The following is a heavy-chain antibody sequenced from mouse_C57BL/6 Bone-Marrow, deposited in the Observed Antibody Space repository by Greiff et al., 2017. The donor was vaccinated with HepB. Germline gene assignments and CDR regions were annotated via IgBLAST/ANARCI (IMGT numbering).Heavy chain of an antibody. CDR1: GYTFTSYW. CDR3: ARWRAYSNYSYWYFDV. J-gene: IGHJ1*03. Sequence: QVQLQQPGAELVMPGASVKLSCKASGYTFTSYWMHWVKQRPGQGLEWIGEIDPSDSYTNYNQKFKGKSTLTVDKSSSTAYMQLSSLTSEDSAVDYCARWRAYSNYSYWYFDVWGTGTTVTVSS. D-gene: IGHD2-5*01. V-gene: IGHV1-69*01. CDR2: IDPSDSYT.